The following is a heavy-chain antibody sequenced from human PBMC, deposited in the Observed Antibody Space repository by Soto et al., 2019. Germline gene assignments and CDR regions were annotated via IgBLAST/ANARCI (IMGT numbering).Heavy chain of an antibody. CDR1: GFTFSSYW. CDR2: IKQDGSEK. CDR3: ARVRRYSSGWYYYYMDV. V-gene: IGHV3-7*01. D-gene: IGHD6-19*01. J-gene: IGHJ6*03. Sequence: GGSLRLSCVASGFTFSSYWMSWVRQAPGKGLEWVANIKQDGSEKYYVDSVKGRFTISRDNAKNSLYLQMNSLRAEDTAVYYCARVRRYSSGWYYYYMDVWGKGTTVTVSS.